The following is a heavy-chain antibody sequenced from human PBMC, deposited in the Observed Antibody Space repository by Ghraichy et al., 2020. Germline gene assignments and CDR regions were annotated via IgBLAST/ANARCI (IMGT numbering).Heavy chain of an antibody. CDR2: ISSSGSTI. Sequence: GGSLRLSCAASGFTFSDYYMSWIRQAPGKGLEWVSYISSSGSTIYYADSVKGRFTISRDNAKNSLYLQMNNLRAEDTAVYYCARAPVVTPMQGWFDPWGQGTLVTVSS. CDR3: ARAPVVTPMQGWFDP. V-gene: IGHV3-11*01. D-gene: IGHD4-23*01. J-gene: IGHJ5*02. CDR1: GFTFSDYY.